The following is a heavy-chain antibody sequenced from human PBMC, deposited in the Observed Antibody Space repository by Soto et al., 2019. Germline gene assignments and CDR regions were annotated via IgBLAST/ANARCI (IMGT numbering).Heavy chain of an antibody. CDR2: IIPIFGTA. V-gene: IGHV1-69*12. Sequence: QVQLVQSGAEVKKPGSSVKVSCKASGGTFSSYAISWVRQAPGQGLEWMGGIIPIFGTANYAQKFQGRVKITADDSSSTAYMGLSSLRSEDTAVYYCARCGLQFNCDHWGQGTLVTVSS. J-gene: IGHJ4*02. D-gene: IGHD5-12*01. CDR1: GGTFSSYA. CDR3: ARCGLQFNCDH.